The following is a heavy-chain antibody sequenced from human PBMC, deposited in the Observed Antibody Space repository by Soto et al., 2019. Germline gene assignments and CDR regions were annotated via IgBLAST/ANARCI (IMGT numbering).Heavy chain of an antibody. J-gene: IGHJ4*02. CDR1: GGSFSGYY. CDR2: INRSGST. CDR3: ASIAAAGRYFDY. D-gene: IGHD6-13*01. V-gene: IGHV4-34*01. Sequence: QVQLQQWGAGLLKPSETLSLTCAVYGGSFSGYYWSWIRQPPGKGLEWIGEINRSGSTNYNPSLKSRVTISVDTSKNQFSLKLSSVTAADTAVYYCASIAAAGRYFDYWGQGTLVTVSS.